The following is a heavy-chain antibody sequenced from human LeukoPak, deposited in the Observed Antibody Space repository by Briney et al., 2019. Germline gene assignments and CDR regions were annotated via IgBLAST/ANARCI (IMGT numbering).Heavy chain of an antibody. D-gene: IGHD3-22*01. Sequence: GGSLRLSCAASGFTVSSNYMSWVRQAPGKGLEWVSVIYSGGSTYYADSVKGRFTISRDNSKNTLYLQMNSLRAEDTAVYYCARAGYYYDSSGYYQSDYWGQGTLVIVSS. CDR3: ARAGYYYDSSGYYQSDY. CDR2: IYSGGST. V-gene: IGHV3-53*05. CDR1: GFTVSSNY. J-gene: IGHJ4*02.